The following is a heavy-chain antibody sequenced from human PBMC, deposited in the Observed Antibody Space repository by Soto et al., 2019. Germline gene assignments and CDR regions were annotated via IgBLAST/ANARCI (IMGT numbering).Heavy chain of an antibody. Sequence: QITLKESGPTLVKPTQTLTLTCTFSGFSLSTSGVGVGWIRQPPGKALEWLALIYWNDDKRYSPSLKSRLTITKDTSTNQVVLTMTNMDPVDTATYYCAHAEYYYDSSGYYPDYYYYGMDVWGQGTTVTVSS. D-gene: IGHD3-22*01. J-gene: IGHJ6*02. CDR1: GFSLSTSGVG. V-gene: IGHV2-5*01. CDR2: IYWNDDK. CDR3: AHAEYYYDSSGYYPDYYYYGMDV.